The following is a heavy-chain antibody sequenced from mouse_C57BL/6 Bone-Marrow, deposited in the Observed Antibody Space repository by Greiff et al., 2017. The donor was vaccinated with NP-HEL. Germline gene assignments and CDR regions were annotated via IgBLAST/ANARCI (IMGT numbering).Heavy chain of an antibody. CDR2: IHPNSGST. J-gene: IGHJ4*01. Sequence: QVQLQQPGAELVKPGASVKLSCKASGYTFTSYWMHWVKQRPGQGLEWIGMIHPNSGSTNYNEKFKSKATLTVDKSSSTAYMQLSSLTSEDSAVYYCARERGESYYYAMDYWGQGTSVTVSS. V-gene: IGHV1-64*01. CDR3: ARERGESYYYAMDY. CDR1: GYTFTSYW.